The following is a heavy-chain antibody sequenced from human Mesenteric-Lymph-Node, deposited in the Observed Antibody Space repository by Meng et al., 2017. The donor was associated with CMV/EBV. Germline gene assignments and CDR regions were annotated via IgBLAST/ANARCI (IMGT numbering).Heavy chain of an antibody. V-gene: IGHV3-30*04. D-gene: IGHD3-9*01. Sequence: GGSLRLSCAASGYTFSSYAMHWVRQAPGKGLEWVAVISYDGSNKYYADSVKGRFTISRDNSKNTLYLQMNSLRAEDTALYYCVRGYYDILTGYYPIPFDYWGQGTLVTVSS. CDR3: VRGYYDILTGYYPIPFDY. J-gene: IGHJ4*02. CDR1: GYTFSSYA. CDR2: ISYDGSNK.